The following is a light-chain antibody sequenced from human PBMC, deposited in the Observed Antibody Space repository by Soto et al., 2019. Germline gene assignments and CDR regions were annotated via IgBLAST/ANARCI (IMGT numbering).Light chain of an antibody. J-gene: IGKJ4*01. CDR2: NAF. V-gene: IGKV3-20*01. CDR1: QSVSSSY. Sequence: EIVMTQSPATLSVSPGERATLSCRASQSVSSSYLAWYQQKPGQAPRLLIYNAFNRATGIPDRFSGSGSGTDFTLTISRLEPEDFAVYCCQQYGSSPGTFGGGTKVDIK. CDR3: QQYGSSPGT.